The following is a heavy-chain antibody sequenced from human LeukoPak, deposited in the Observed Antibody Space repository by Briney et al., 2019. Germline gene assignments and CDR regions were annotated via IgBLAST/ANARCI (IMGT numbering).Heavy chain of an antibody. V-gene: IGHV3-66*01. J-gene: IGHJ4*02. CDR3: ARARGGGYEYFDY. D-gene: IGHD5-12*01. CDR1: GFTVKSNY. Sequence: GGSLRLSCAASGFTVKSNYMSWVRQAPGKGLEWVSLIYSGGSTFYADSVEGRFTISRDNSKNTLYLQMNSPRPEDTAVYSCARARGGGYEYFDYWGQGTLVTVSS. CDR2: IYSGGST.